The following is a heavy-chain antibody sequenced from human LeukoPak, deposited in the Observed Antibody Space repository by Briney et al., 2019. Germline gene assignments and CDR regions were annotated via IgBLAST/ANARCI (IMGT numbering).Heavy chain of an antibody. V-gene: IGHV4-59*01. CDR2: IYYSGTT. J-gene: IGHJ6*02. CDR1: GGSISHYY. CDR3: AREDPRTKVPEGMDV. Sequence: SQTLSLTCTVSGGSISHYYWSWIRQPPGKGLEWIGYIYYSGTTNYNPSLKSRVTISVDTSKNQFSLKLNSVTAADTAVYYCAREDPRTKVPEGMDVWGQGTTVTVSS. D-gene: IGHD4/OR15-4a*01.